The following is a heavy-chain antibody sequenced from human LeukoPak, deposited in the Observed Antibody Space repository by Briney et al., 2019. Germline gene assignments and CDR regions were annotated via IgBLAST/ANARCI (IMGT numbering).Heavy chain of an antibody. CDR1: GFAFGTYA. V-gene: IGHV3-23*01. CDR2: VSVSVSNT. Sequence: GGSLRLSCAGSGFAFGTYAMSWVRQAPGKGLEWVSAVSVSVSNTYYADSVKGRFTISRDNSKNTLYLQMNSLRAEDTAVYYCARRVWCSSTNCRGFDYWGQGTPVTVSS. D-gene: IGHD2-2*01. CDR3: ARRVWCSSTNCRGFDY. J-gene: IGHJ4*02.